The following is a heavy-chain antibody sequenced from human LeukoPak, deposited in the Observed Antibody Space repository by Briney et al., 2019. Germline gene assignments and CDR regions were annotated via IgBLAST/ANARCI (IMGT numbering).Heavy chain of an antibody. Sequence: ASVKVSCKASGYTFTSYDINWVRQTTGQGLEWMGWMNPNSGNTGYAQKFQGRVTMTRNTSISTAYMELSSLRSEDTAVYYCARKSGSGYYYDSSGRNAYFDYWGQGTLVTVSS. CDR1: GYTFTSYD. J-gene: IGHJ4*02. D-gene: IGHD3-22*01. CDR3: ARKSGSGYYYDSSGRNAYFDY. CDR2: MNPNSGNT. V-gene: IGHV1-8*01.